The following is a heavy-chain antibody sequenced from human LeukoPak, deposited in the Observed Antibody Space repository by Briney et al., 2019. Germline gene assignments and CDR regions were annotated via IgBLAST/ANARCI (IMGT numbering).Heavy chain of an antibody. CDR1: GYTFTSYG. Sequence: ASVKVSCKASGYTFTSYGISWVRQAPGQGLEWMGWISAYNGNTNYAQKLQGRVTMTTDTSTSTAYMELRSLRSDDTAVYYCARSLPSDDFWSGYFAHFPYYFDYWGQGTLVTVSS. V-gene: IGHV1-18*01. J-gene: IGHJ4*02. D-gene: IGHD3-3*01. CDR3: ARSLPSDDFWSGYFAHFPYYFDY. CDR2: ISAYNGNT.